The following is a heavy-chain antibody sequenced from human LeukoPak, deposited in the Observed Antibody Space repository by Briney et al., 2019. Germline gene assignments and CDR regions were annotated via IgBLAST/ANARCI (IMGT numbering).Heavy chain of an antibody. CDR2: ISTYNGNT. Sequence: ASVKVSCKASGYTFTNYDINWVRQAPGQGLEWMGWISTYNGNTNYAQKLQGRVTMTTDTSTSTVYMELRSPRSDDTAVYYCAKIAYGANFFDYWGQGTLVTVSS. J-gene: IGHJ4*02. CDR3: AKIAYGANFFDY. D-gene: IGHD4/OR15-4a*01. CDR1: GYTFTNYD. V-gene: IGHV1-18*01.